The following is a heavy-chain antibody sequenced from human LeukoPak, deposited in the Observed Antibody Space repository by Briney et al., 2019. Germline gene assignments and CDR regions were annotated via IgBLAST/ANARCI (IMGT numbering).Heavy chain of an antibody. D-gene: IGHD2-15*01. CDR3: AKYCSGATCSGY. CDR2: ITESGDIT. V-gene: IGHV3-23*01. Sequence: GGSLRLSCAASGFTFSSYSMNWVRQAPGKGPEWVSGITESGDITYYADSVKGRFTISRDNSKNTLYLQMNSLRAGDTAKYYCAKYCSGATCSGYWGQGTLVTVSS. J-gene: IGHJ4*02. CDR1: GFTFSSYS.